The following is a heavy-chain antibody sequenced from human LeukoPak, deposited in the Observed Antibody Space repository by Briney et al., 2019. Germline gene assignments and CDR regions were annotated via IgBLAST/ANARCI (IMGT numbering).Heavy chain of an antibody. CDR2: IIPIFGTA. CDR3: ASDTGGYGDILFDY. V-gene: IGHV1-69*05. CDR1: GGTFISYA. J-gene: IGHJ4*02. Sequence: SVKVSCKASGGTFISYAISWVRQAPGQGLEWMGRIIPIFGTANYAQRFQGRVTITTDESTSTAYMELSSLRSEDTAVYYCASDTGGYGDILFDYWGQGTLVTVSS. D-gene: IGHD4-17*01.